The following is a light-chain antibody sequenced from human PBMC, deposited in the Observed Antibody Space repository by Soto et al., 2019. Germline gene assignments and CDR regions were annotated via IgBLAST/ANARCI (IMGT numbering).Light chain of an antibody. Sequence: DIQMTQSPSALSPSVGDRVTITCRASRSISDWLAWYQQKPGKAPKLLIFDASSLKSGVPSRFSGSGSGTEFTLTISSLQPDDVATYYCLQYDNYSWTFGQGTKVDI. J-gene: IGKJ1*01. CDR1: RSISDW. V-gene: IGKV1-5*01. CDR3: LQYDNYSWT. CDR2: DAS.